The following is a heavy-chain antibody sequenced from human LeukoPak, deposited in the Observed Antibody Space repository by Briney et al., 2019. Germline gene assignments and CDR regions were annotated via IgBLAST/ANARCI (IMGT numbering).Heavy chain of an antibody. CDR3: ARVRTENYDDCFDI. Sequence: ASVKVSCKASGYTFTGYYMHWVRQAPGQGLEWMGITNPSGNSATYAQKFQGRVTMTRDMSTSTVYMELTSLRSEDTAVYYCARVRTENYDDCFDIWGQGTMVTVSS. J-gene: IGHJ3*02. V-gene: IGHV1-46*01. D-gene: IGHD3-3*01. CDR1: GYTFTGYY. CDR2: TNPSGNSA.